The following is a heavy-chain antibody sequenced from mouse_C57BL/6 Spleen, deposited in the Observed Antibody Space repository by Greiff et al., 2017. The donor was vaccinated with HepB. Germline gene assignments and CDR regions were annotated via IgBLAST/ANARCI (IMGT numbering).Heavy chain of an antibody. CDR3: ARESDSSGYPFAY. CDR2: INPNNGGT. D-gene: IGHD3-2*02. V-gene: IGHV1-18*01. Sequence: VQLQQSGPELVKPGASVKIPCKASGYTFTDYNMDWVKQSHGKSLEWIGDINPNNGGTIYNQKFKGKATLPVDKSSSTAYMELRSLTSEDTAVYYCARESDSSGYPFAYWGQGTLVTVSA. CDR1: GYTFTDYN. J-gene: IGHJ3*01.